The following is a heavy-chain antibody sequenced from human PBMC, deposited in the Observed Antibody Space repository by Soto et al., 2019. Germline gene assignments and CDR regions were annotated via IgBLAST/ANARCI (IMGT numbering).Heavy chain of an antibody. D-gene: IGHD3-10*01. Sequence: QVQLVESGGGLVKPGGSLRLSCAASGFTFSDYYMSWIRQAPGKGLEWVSYISSSSSYTNYTDSVKGRFTISRDNAKNSLYLQMNSLRAEDTAVYYCARVWFGSPFDPWGQGTLVTVSS. CDR2: ISSSSSYT. CDR3: ARVWFGSPFDP. CDR1: GFTFSDYY. J-gene: IGHJ5*02. V-gene: IGHV3-11*05.